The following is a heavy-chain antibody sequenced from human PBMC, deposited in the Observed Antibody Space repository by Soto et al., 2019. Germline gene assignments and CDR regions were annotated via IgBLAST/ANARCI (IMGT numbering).Heavy chain of an antibody. CDR3: ARGYFGVVNDAFDI. V-gene: IGHV4-34*01. Sequence: QVQLQQWGAGLLKPSETLSLTCAVYGGSFSGYYWSWIRQPPGKGLEWIGEINHSGSINYNPSLKSRVTISVDTSKNQFSLKLSSVTAADTAVYYCARGYFGVVNDAFDIWGQGTMVTVSS. D-gene: IGHD3-3*01. CDR2: INHSGSI. CDR1: GGSFSGYY. J-gene: IGHJ3*02.